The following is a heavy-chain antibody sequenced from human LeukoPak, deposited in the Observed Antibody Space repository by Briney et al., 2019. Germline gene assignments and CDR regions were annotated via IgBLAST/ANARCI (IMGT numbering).Heavy chain of an antibody. CDR1: GFTFSNAW. Sequence: GGSLRLSCAASGFTFSNAWMSWVRQAPGKGLEWVGRIKSKTDGGTTDYAAPVKGRFTISRDDSKNTLYLQMNSLKTEDTAVYYCTTETYYYDSSGPNWDAFDYWGQGTLVTVSS. CDR2: IKSKTDGGTT. D-gene: IGHD3-22*01. V-gene: IGHV3-15*01. CDR3: TTETYYYDSSGPNWDAFDY. J-gene: IGHJ4*02.